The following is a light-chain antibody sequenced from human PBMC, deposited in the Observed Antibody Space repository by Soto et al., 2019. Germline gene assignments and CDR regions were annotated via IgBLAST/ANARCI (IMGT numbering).Light chain of an antibody. CDR3: QTWGTGPHVV. CDR2: LNSDGSH. J-gene: IGLJ2*01. Sequence: QPVLTQSTSASASLGASGKLTCTLTSGHISYAIAWHQQQPEKGPRYLMKLNSDGSHSKGDGIPDRFSGSSSGAERYLTISSLQSEDEADYYCQTWGTGPHVVFGGGSKVTVL. CDR1: SGHISYA. V-gene: IGLV4-69*01.